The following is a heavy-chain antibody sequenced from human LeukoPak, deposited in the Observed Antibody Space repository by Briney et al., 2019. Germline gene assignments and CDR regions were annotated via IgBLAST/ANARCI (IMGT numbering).Heavy chain of an antibody. D-gene: IGHD3-10*01. Sequence: GGSLRLSCAASGFTFTTYWMHWVRQAPGKGLVWVSRINSDGSSTSYADSVKGRFTISRDNAKHTLYLQMNSLRAEDTAVYYCAKDYYGSGSYKDAFDIWGQGTMVTVSS. CDR1: GFTFTTYW. J-gene: IGHJ3*02. CDR2: INSDGSST. CDR3: AKDYYGSGSYKDAFDI. V-gene: IGHV3-74*01.